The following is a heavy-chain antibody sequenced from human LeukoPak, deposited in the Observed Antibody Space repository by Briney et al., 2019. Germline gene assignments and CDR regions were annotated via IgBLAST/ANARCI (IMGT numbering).Heavy chain of an antibody. CDR1: GFTFSSYE. J-gene: IGHJ6*03. V-gene: IGHV3-48*03. CDR2: ISSCGSTI. CDR3: ARSPGYSSGWYATYSYYYYMDV. D-gene: IGHD6-19*01. Sequence: GRSLRLSCAASGFTFSSYEMNWVRQAPGQGLEWVSYISSCGSTIYYADSVRGRFTISRDNAKNSLYLQMNSLRAEDTAVYYCARSPGYSSGWYATYSYYYYMDVWGKGTTVTVSS.